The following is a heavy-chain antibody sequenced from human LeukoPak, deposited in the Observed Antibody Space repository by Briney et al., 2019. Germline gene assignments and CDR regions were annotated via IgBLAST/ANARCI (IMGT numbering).Heavy chain of an antibody. CDR2: ISGSGGST. CDR3: AKVGYSSSWYEDSYFDY. Sequence: GGSLRLSCAASGFTFSSYAMSWVRQAPGKGLEWVSAISGSGGSTYYADSVKGRFTISRDNSKNTLYLQMNSLRAEDTAVYYCAKVGYSSSWYEDSYFDYWGQGTLVTVSS. D-gene: IGHD6-13*01. J-gene: IGHJ4*02. V-gene: IGHV3-23*01. CDR1: GFTFSSYA.